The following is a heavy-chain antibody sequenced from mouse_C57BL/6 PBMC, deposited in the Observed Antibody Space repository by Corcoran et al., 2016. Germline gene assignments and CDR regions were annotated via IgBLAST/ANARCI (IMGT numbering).Heavy chain of an antibody. CDR3: ARGYDYPYAMDY. J-gene: IGHJ4*01. CDR2: ISYDGSN. Sequence: VQVEESGPGLVKPSQSLSLTCSVTGYSITSGYYWNWIRQFPGNKLEWMGYISYDGSNNYNPSLKNRISITRDTSKNQFFLKLNSVTTEDTATYYCARGYDYPYAMDYWGQGTSVTVSS. V-gene: IGHV3-6*01. CDR1: GYSITSGYY. D-gene: IGHD2-4*01.